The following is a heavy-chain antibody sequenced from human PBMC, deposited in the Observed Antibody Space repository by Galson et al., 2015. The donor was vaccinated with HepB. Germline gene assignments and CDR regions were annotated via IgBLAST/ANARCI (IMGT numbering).Heavy chain of an antibody. CDR2: ISYDGSNK. CDR3: ARERAFEQQLVRGDYYYGMDV. J-gene: IGHJ6*02. CDR1: GFTFSSYA. Sequence: SLRLSCAASGFTFSSYAMHWVRQAPGKGLEWVAVISYDGSNKYYADSVKGRFTISRDNSKNTLYLQMNSLRAEDTAVYYCARERAFEQQLVRGDYYYGMDVWGQGTTVTVSS. D-gene: IGHD6-13*01. V-gene: IGHV3-30*04.